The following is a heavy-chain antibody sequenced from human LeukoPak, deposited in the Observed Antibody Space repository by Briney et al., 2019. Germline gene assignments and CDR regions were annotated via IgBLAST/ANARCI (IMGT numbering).Heavy chain of an antibody. CDR1: GYHFTAYW. CDR2: INAMNSQT. V-gene: IGHV5-51*01. Sequence: GESLKIYCKGSGYHFTAYWIAWVRQRPGKELECRVNINAMNSQTTDSPSFQGQFTISVNKSISTAYLQLRSLKASDTAIYYWARHYSYNWFGYWGQGSPVTVSS. D-gene: IGHD5-24*01. CDR3: ARHYSYNWFGY. J-gene: IGHJ4*02.